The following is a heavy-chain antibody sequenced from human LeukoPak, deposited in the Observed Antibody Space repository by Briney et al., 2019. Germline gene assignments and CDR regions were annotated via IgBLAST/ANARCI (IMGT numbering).Heavy chain of an antibody. CDR1: GFTFNSYS. V-gene: IGHV3-21*01. Sequence: GESLRLSCAASGFTFNSYSMNWVRQAPGKGLEWVSYVSGSSSHIYYVNSVKGRFTISRDNANNSLHLQLNSQRAEDTAVYYCARSGDYGYFDLWGRGTLVTVSS. CDR3: ARSGDYGYFDL. D-gene: IGHD4-17*01. CDR2: VSGSSSHI. J-gene: IGHJ2*01.